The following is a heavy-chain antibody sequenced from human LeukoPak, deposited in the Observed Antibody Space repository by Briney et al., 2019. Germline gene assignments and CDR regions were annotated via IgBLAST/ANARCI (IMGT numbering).Heavy chain of an antibody. V-gene: IGHV4-59*01. CDR1: GGSISSYY. D-gene: IGHD6-19*01. CDR3: ARVSSSGWYSADS. CDR2: IYYSGST. Sequence: SETLSLTCTVSGGSISSYYWSWIRQPPGKGLEWIGYIYYSGSTNYNPSLKSRVTISVDTSKNQFSLKLSSVTAADTAVYYCARVSSSGWYSADSWGQGTLVTVSS. J-gene: IGHJ4*02.